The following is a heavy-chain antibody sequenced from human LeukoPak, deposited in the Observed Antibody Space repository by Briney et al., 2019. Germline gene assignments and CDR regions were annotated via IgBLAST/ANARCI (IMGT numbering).Heavy chain of an antibody. J-gene: IGHJ6*02. CDR3: ARGKGGPNYSNYVFHYYYGMDV. V-gene: IGHV4-34*01. CDR2: IKHSGST. CDR1: GGSFSGYY. D-gene: IGHD4-11*01. Sequence: SETLSLTCAVYGGSFSGYYWSWIRQPPGKGLEWIGEIKHSGSTNYNPSLKSRVTISVDTSKNQFSLKLSSVTAADTAVYYCARGKGGPNYSNYVFHYYYGMDVWGQGTTVTVSS.